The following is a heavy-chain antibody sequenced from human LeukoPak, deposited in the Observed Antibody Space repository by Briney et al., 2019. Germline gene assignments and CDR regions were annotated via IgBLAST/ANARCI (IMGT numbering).Heavy chain of an antibody. CDR2: LYYTGST. CDR1: SGSISPYY. V-gene: IGHV4-59*01. D-gene: IGHD3-10*01. Sequence: PSETLSLTCTVSSGSISPYYWSWIRQSPGKGLEWIGYLYYTGSTSYNPSLKSRVTISADTSKNQFSLKLSSVTAADTAVYYCAREVTHTAPYYFDYWGQGTLVTVSS. CDR3: AREVTHTAPYYFDY. J-gene: IGHJ4*02.